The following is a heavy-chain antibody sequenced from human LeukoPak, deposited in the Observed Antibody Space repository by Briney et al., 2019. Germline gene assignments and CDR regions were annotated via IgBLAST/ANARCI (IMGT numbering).Heavy chain of an antibody. CDR2: VKNDGSST. D-gene: IGHD3-3*01. J-gene: IGHJ4*02. CDR3: ARGNDYWSGYIDY. CDR1: GFAFSSHW. V-gene: IGHV3-74*01. Sequence: GGSLRLSCAASGFAFSSHWMHWVRQAPGKGLVWVSHVKNDGSSTNYADSVRGRFTNSRDNAKNTLYLQMSSLRAEDTAVYYCARGNDYWSGYIDYWGQGALVTVSS.